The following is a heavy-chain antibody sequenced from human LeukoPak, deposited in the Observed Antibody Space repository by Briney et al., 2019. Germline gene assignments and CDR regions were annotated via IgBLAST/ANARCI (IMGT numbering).Heavy chain of an antibody. V-gene: IGHV3-23*01. CDR1: GFTFSSYV. Sequence: PGGSLRLTCAASGFTFSSYVMSWVRQAPGKGLEWVSGISGSGGSTYYADSVKGRFTISRDNSKNTLFLQMNSLRAEDTAVYYCAKDREPPLYWGQGTLVTVSS. D-gene: IGHD1-26*01. CDR2: ISGSGGST. J-gene: IGHJ4*02. CDR3: AKDREPPLY.